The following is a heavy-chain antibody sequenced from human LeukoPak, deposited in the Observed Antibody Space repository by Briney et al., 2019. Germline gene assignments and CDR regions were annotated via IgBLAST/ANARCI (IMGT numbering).Heavy chain of an antibody. CDR1: AFTFSSYA. CDR3: ARPIVGSFPRGSFDF. CDR2: ISYDGSNK. D-gene: IGHD1-26*01. J-gene: IGHJ4*02. V-gene: IGHV3-30-3*01. Sequence: PGGSLRLSCAASAFTFSSYAMHWVRQAPGKGLEWVAVISYDGSNKFYADSVKGRFTISRDNSKNTLYVQMDSLRIEDTAVYYCARPIVGSFPRGSFDFWGQGSLVTVSS.